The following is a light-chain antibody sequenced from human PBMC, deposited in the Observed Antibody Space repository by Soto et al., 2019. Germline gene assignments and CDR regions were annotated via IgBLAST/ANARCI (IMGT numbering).Light chain of an antibody. CDR2: DVS. CDR3: DSYTSGSSYV. CDR1: SSDVGGYNY. Sequence: QSVLTQPASVSGSPGQPIPISYTGTSSDVGGYNYVSWYQQHPGKAPKLMIYDVSYRPSGVSDRFSGSKSGNTASLTISGLQSKDEADYYCDSYTSGSSYVFGTGTKVTVL. J-gene: IGLJ1*01. V-gene: IGLV2-14*01.